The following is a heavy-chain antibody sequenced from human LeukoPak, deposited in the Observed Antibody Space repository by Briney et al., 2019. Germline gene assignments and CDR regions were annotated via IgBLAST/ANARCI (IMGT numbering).Heavy chain of an antibody. D-gene: IGHD3-22*01. Sequence: TGGSLRLSGAASGFTFSSYEMNWVRQDPGKGLEWVSYISSSGSTIYYADSVKGRFTISRDNAKNSLYLQMNSLRAEDTAVYYCGRGEEYYYDSSGYLYWGQGTLVTVSS. V-gene: IGHV3-48*03. CDR2: ISSSGSTI. CDR1: GFTFSSYE. J-gene: IGHJ4*02. CDR3: GRGEEYYYDSSGYLY.